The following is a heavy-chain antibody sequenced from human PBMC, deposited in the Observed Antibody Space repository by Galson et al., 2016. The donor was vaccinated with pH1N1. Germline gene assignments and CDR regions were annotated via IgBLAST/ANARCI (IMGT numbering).Heavy chain of an antibody. D-gene: IGHD3-10*01. CDR3: ATLWYGKYIDS. CDR1: GGSISNSNYY. J-gene: IGHJ4*02. V-gene: IGHV4-39*01. CDR2: IYYSGIT. Sequence: ETLSLTCTVSGGSISNSNYYWGWIRQLPGKGLQWIANIYYSGITYYDASPKSRVTISLDTSKNQFSLKLNSRIAADTAVYYGATLWYGKYIDSWGQGTRVTVSS.